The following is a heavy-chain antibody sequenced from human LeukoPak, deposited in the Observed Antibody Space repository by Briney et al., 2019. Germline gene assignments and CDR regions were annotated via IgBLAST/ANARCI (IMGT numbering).Heavy chain of an antibody. Sequence: SETLSLTCAVSGGSISSSTWWSWVRQPPGKGLEWIGEIYHSGSTNYNPSLKSRVTISVDRSKNQFSLKLSSVTAADTAVYYCAREGYMVAAAGTLYWGQGTLVTVSS. V-gene: IGHV4-4*02. J-gene: IGHJ4*02. CDR2: IYHSGST. CDR1: GGSISSSTW. CDR3: AREGYMVAAAGTLY. D-gene: IGHD6-13*01.